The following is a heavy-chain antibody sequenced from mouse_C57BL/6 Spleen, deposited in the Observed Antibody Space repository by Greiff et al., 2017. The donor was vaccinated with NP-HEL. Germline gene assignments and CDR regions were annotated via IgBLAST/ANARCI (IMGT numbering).Heavy chain of an antibody. CDR2: IDPSDSYT. CDR1: GYTFTSYW. Sequence: QVQLQQPGAELVKPGASVKLSCKASGYTFTSYWMQWVKQRPGQGLEWIGEIDPSDSYTNYKQKFKGKATLTVDTSSSTAYMPLSSLTSEDSAVYYCASGWLPFAYWGQGTLVTVSA. D-gene: IGHD2-3*01. V-gene: IGHV1-50*01. CDR3: ASGWLPFAY. J-gene: IGHJ3*01.